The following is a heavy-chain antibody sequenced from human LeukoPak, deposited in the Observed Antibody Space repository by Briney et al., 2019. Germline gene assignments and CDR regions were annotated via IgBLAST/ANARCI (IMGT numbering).Heavy chain of an antibody. Sequence: PSETLSLTCTVSGGSISTYYWRWIRQPPGKGLEWIGYIYYSGNTNYNPSLKSRVTISVDTSKNQFSLKLSSVTAADTAVYYCARGRAAAGIPYYFGMDVWGQGTTVTVSS. CDR3: ARGRAAAGIPYYFGMDV. J-gene: IGHJ6*02. CDR2: IYYSGNT. CDR1: GGSISTYY. V-gene: IGHV4-59*01. D-gene: IGHD6-13*01.